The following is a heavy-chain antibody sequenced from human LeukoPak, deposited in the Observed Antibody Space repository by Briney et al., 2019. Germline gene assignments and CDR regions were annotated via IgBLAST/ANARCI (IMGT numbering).Heavy chain of an antibody. V-gene: IGHV1-18*04. CDR2: ISAYNGNT. CDR1: GYSFTSYW. CDR3: ARYDFLRGSYPWGYYYYGMDV. J-gene: IGHJ6*02. D-gene: IGHD3-3*01. Sequence: GESLKISCKGSGYSFTSYWIGWVRQAPGQGLEWMGWISAYNGNTNYAQKLQGRVTMTTDTSTSTAYMELRSLRSDDTAVYYCARYDFLRGSYPWGYYYYGMDVWGQGTTVTVSS.